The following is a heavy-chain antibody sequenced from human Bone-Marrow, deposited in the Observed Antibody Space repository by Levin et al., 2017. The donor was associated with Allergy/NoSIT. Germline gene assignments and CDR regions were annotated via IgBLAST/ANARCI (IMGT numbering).Heavy chain of an antibody. CDR3: AREGYYDILTGYYPLFDY. Sequence: ASVKVSCKASGGTFSSYAISWVRQAPGQGLEWMGGIIPIFGTANYAQKFQGRVTITADESTSTAYMELSSLRSEDTAVYYCAREGYYDILTGYYPLFDYWGQGTLVTVSS. D-gene: IGHD3-9*01. J-gene: IGHJ4*02. CDR1: GGTFSSYA. V-gene: IGHV1-69*13. CDR2: IIPIFGTA.